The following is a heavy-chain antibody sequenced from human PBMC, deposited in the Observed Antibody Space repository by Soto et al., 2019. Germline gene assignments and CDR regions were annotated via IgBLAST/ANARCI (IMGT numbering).Heavy chain of an antibody. J-gene: IGHJ4*02. CDR3: ARHVDYDILTGPLDY. Sequence: GSGPTLVNPTQTLTLTCTFSGFSLSTSGVGVGWIRQPPGKALEWLALIYWDDDKRYSPSLKSRLTITKDTSKNQVVLTMTNMDPVDTATYYCARHVDYDILTGPLDYWGQGTLVTVSS. CDR2: IYWDDDK. D-gene: IGHD3-9*01. V-gene: IGHV2-5*02. CDR1: GFSLSTSGVG.